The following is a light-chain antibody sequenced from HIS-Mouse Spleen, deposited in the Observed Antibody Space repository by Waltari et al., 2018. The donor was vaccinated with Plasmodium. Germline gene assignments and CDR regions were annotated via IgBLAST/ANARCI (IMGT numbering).Light chain of an antibody. J-gene: IGKJ3*01. Sequence: EIVMTQSPATLSVSPGERATLSCRASQSVSSTLAWYQQKPGKAPRLLIYGASTRATGMPARFSGSGSGTEFTLTISSLQSEDFAVYYCQQYNNWSFTFGPGTKVDIK. CDR2: GAS. V-gene: IGKV3-15*01. CDR1: QSVSST. CDR3: QQYNNWSFT.